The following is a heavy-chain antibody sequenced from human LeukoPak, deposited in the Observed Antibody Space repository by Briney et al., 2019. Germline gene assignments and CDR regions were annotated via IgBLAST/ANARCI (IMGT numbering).Heavy chain of an antibody. D-gene: IGHD6-6*01. V-gene: IGHV6-1*01. CDR3: ARGGQPVKN. CDR2: TYYRSKWYN. Sequence: SQTLSLTCAISGDSVSSNSAAWNWIRQSPSRGLEWLGRTYYRSKWYNGYAVFVKSRISVNPDTSKNQFSLKLSSVTAADTAVYYCARGGQPVKNWGQGTLVTVSS. J-gene: IGHJ4*02. CDR1: GDSVSSNSAA.